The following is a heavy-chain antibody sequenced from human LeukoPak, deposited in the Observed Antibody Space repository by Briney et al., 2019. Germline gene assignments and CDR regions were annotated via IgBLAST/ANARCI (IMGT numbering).Heavy chain of an antibody. CDR3: AREDDYGPGYFDL. V-gene: IGHV3-21*01. CDR2: ISGSSSYI. Sequence: GGSLRLSCAASGFTFSSYSMNWVRQAPGKGLEWVSSISGSSSYIYYADSVKGRFTISRDNAKNSLYLQMNSLRAEDTAVYYCAREDDYGPGYFDLWGRGTLVTVSP. J-gene: IGHJ2*01. CDR1: GFTFSSYS. D-gene: IGHD4/OR15-4a*01.